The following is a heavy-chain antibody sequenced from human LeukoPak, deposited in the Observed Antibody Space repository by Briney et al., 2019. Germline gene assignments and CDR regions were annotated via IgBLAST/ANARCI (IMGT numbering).Heavy chain of an antibody. V-gene: IGHV3-21*01. CDR3: ARDMSYDYVWGSYPGYYYYYYMDV. Sequence: GGSLRLSCAASGFTFSSYEMNWVRQAPGKGLEWVSSISSSSSYIYYADSVKGRFTISRDNAKNSLYLQMNSLRAEDTAVYYCARDMSYDYVWGSYPGYYYYYYMDVWGKGTTVTVSS. CDR1: GFTFSSYE. J-gene: IGHJ6*03. D-gene: IGHD3-16*02. CDR2: ISSSSSYI.